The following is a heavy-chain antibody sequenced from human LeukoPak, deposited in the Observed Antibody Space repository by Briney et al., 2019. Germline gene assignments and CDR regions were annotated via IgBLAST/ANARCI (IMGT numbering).Heavy chain of an antibody. J-gene: IGHJ4*02. D-gene: IGHD3-3*01. CDR2: IYTSGST. CDR3: ARRADFWSGYSDLYYFDY. V-gene: IGHV4-61*02. CDR1: GGSISSGSYY. Sequence: SQTLSLTCTVSGGSISSGSYYWSWIRQPAGKGLEWIGRIYTSGSTNYNPSLKSRVTISVDTSKNQFSLKLSSVTAADTAVYYCARRADFWSGYSDLYYFDYWGQGTLVTVSS.